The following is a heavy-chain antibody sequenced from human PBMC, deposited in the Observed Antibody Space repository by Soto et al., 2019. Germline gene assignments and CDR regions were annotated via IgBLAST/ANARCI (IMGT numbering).Heavy chain of an antibody. Sequence: SVKVSCKASGGTFSSYAISWVRQAPGQGLEWMGGIIPIFGTANYAQKFQGRVTITADESTSTAYMELSSLRSEDTAVYYCASNGCSTSCYDSLSSYYGMYVRAQRTTVTVSS. V-gene: IGHV1-69*13. D-gene: IGHD2-2*01. CDR3: ASNGCSTSCYDSLSSYYGMYV. CDR1: GGTFSSYA. J-gene: IGHJ6*02. CDR2: IIPIFGTA.